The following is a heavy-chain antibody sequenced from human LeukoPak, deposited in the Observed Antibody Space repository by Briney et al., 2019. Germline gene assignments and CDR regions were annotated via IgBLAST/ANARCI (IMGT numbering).Heavy chain of an antibody. J-gene: IGHJ4*02. V-gene: IGHV3-7*01. CDR2: IKGDGSET. CDR1: GFTFSSYW. CDR3: AVWYVDY. Sequence: GGSLRLSCAASGFTFSSYWMTWVRQAPGKGLEWVADIKGDGSETSYVDSVKGRFTISRDNAENSLYLQMNSLRAEDTALYYCAVWYVDYWGQGTLVTVSS.